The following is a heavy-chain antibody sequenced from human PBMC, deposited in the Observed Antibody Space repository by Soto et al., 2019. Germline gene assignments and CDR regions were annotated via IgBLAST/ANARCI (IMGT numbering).Heavy chain of an antibody. J-gene: IGHJ4*02. Sequence: QLQLQESGPGLVKPSETLSLTCTVSGGSISSSSYYWGWIRQPPGKGLEWIGSIYYSGSTYYNPSLKSRVPISVATSKNQFSLKLSSVTAADTAVYYCARQRTMVRGVIRYWGQGTLVTVSS. D-gene: IGHD3-10*01. V-gene: IGHV4-39*01. CDR2: IYYSGST. CDR3: ARQRTMVRGVIRY. CDR1: GGSISSSSYY.